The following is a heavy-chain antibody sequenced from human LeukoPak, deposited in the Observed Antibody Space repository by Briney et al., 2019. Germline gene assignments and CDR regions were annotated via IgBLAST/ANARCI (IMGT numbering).Heavy chain of an antibody. CDR1: GFTVSRNY. Sequence: GGSLRLSCAASGFTVSRNYMSWVRQAPGKGLEWVSIIYSGGSTYYADSVKGRFTISRDNSKNTLYLQMNSLRAEDTAVYYCARDLFGSGGTSLQHWGQGTLVTVSS. D-gene: IGHD2-15*01. CDR2: IYSGGST. V-gene: IGHV3-53*01. J-gene: IGHJ1*01. CDR3: ARDLFGSGGTSLQH.